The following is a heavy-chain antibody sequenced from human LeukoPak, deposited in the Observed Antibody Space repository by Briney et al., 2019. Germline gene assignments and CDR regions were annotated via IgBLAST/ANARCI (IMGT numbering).Heavy chain of an antibody. CDR3: AKDRVGSGWYFDL. CDR2: ISYDGSNK. V-gene: IGHV3-30-3*01. CDR1: GFTFSSYA. J-gene: IGHJ2*01. Sequence: GRSLRLSCAASGFTFSSYAMHWVRQAPGKGLEWVAVISYDGSNKYYADSVKGRFTISRDNSKNTLYLQMNSLRAEDTAVYYCAKDRVGSGWYFDLWGRGTLVTVSS. D-gene: IGHD6-19*01.